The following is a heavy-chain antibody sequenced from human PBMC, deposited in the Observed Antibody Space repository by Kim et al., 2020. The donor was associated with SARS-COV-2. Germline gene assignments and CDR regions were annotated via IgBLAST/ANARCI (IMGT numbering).Heavy chain of an antibody. CDR3: ARCLVPTMKDGMDV. J-gene: IGHJ6*02. Sequence: ADPVKGRFTISRDNAKNSLYLQMNSLRAEDTALYYCARCLVPTMKDGMDVWGQGTTVTVSS. V-gene: IGHV3-9*01. D-gene: IGHD6-13*01.